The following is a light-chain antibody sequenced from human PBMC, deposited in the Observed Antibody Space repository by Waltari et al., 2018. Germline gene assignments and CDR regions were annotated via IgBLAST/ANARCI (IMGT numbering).Light chain of an antibody. CDR1: HTDVGPYGA. Sequence: QPALTQPASVSGSPGQSLTISCTGPHTDVGPYGAVPWYQHHPGKAPKLIIYEVTNRPSGISNRFSASKSDDTASLTISGLQAEDEATYYCSSCSYAPTTTVIFGGGTKVTVL. V-gene: IGLV2-14*01. J-gene: IGLJ2*01. CDR2: EVT. CDR3: SSCSYAPTTTVI.